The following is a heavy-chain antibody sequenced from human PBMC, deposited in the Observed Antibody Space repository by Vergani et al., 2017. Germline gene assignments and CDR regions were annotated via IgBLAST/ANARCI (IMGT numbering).Heavy chain of an antibody. CDR3: ARGGIVVVPAATRVDYYYMDV. V-gene: IGHV1-69*01. Sequence: QVQLVQSGAEVKKPGSSVKVSCKASGGTFSSYAISWVRQAPGQGLEWRGGIIPMFGTANYAQKFQGRVTITEDESTSTAYMELSSLRSEDTAVYYCARGGIVVVPAATRVDYYYMDVWGKGTTVTVSS. CDR1: GGTFSSYA. J-gene: IGHJ6*03. CDR2: IIPMFGTA. D-gene: IGHD2-2*01.